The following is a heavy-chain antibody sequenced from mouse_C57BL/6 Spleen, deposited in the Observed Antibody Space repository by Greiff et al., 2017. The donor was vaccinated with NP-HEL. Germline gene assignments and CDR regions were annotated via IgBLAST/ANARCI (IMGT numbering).Heavy chain of an antibody. CDR2: ISYDGSN. CDR3: ARGGTGNFDY. Sequence: EVQLQESGPGLVKPSQSLSLTCSVTGYSITSGYYWNWIRQFPGNKLEWMGYISYDGSNNYNPSLKNRISITRDTSKNQFFLKLNSVTTEDTATYYCARGGTGNFDYWGQGTTLTVSS. CDR1: GYSITSGYY. V-gene: IGHV3-6*01. D-gene: IGHD4-1*01. J-gene: IGHJ2*01.